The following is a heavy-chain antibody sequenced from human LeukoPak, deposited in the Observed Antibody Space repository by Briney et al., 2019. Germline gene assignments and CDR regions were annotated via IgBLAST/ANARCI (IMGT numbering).Heavy chain of an antibody. V-gene: IGHV3-23*01. Sequence: PGGSLRLSCAASGFTFSSYAMSWVRQAPGKGLEGVSAISGSGGSTYYADSVKGRFTISRGNSKNTLYLQMNSLRAEDTAVYYCAKDLLLWFGEFPGYFDYWGQGTLVTVSS. CDR3: AKDLLLWFGEFPGYFDY. D-gene: IGHD3-10*01. J-gene: IGHJ4*02. CDR2: ISGSGGST. CDR1: GFTFSSYA.